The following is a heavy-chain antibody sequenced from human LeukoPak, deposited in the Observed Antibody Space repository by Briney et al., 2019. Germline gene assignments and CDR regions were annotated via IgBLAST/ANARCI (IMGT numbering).Heavy chain of an antibody. D-gene: IGHD2-21*02. CDR2: IYYSGST. CDR3: ARGDMRTADFDY. CDR1: GGSISSGGYY. J-gene: IGHJ4*02. V-gene: IGHV4-30-4*08. Sequence: SETLSLTCTVSGGSISSGGYYWSWIRQHPGKGLEWIGYIYYSGSTYYNPSLKSRVTISVDTSKNQFSLKLSSVTAADTAVYYCARGDMRTADFDYWGQGTLVTVSS.